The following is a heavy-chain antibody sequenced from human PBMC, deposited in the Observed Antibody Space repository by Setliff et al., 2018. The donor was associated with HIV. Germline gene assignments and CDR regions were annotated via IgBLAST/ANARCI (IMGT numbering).Heavy chain of an antibody. D-gene: IGHD2-21*01. CDR1: GGSIMTGDW. J-gene: IGHJ6*04. CDR2: ISHSGST. Sequence: SETLSLTCAVSGGSIMTGDWWSWVRQSPGKRLEWIGEISHSGSTNYNPSLRSRVTMSVDKSNNQFSLKLSSVTAADTAVYYCATIDYYSVWGKGTTVTVSS. CDR3: ATIDYYSV. V-gene: IGHV4-4*02.